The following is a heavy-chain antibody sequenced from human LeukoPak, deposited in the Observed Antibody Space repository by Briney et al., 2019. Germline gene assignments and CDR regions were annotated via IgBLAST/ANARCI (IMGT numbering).Heavy chain of an antibody. D-gene: IGHD2-2*01. V-gene: IGHV3-7*01. Sequence: PEGSLRLSCAASGFAFSSYWMSWVRQAPGKGLEWVANIKQDGSEKYYVDSVKGRFTISRDNAKNSLYLQMNSLRAEDTAVYYCARDSDIVVVPPDYWGQGTLVTVSS. J-gene: IGHJ4*02. CDR3: ARDSDIVVVPPDY. CDR2: IKQDGSEK. CDR1: GFAFSSYW.